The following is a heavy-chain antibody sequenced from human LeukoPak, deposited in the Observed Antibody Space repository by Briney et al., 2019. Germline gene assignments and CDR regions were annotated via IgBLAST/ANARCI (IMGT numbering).Heavy chain of an antibody. CDR2: ILPIFGTA. J-gene: IGHJ6*04. Sequence: SVKVSCKASGGTFNSYAISWVRQAPGQGLEWMGGILPIFGTANYAQKFQGRVTITADESTSTAYMELSSLRSEDTAVYYCAREAGCSGGSRYSDYYGMDVWGKGTTVTVSS. CDR1: GGTFNSYA. V-gene: IGHV1-69*13. CDR3: AREAGCSGGSRYSDYYGMDV. D-gene: IGHD2-15*01.